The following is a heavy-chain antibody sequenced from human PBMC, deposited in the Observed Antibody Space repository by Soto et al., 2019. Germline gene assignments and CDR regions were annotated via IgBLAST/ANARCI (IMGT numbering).Heavy chain of an antibody. CDR2: VSNSGST. CDR3: ARPSATIYYQDSRDWYFDL. CDR1: GGSISESHYL. D-gene: IGHD3-10*01. J-gene: IGHJ2*01. Sequence: GTLCLTCTVSGGSISESHYLCCIRQPPGKGLEWIGSVSNSGSTYNNPSLKSRVGISVDTSKNQFFLRLSSVTAADTAVYYCARPSATIYYQDSRDWYFDLWGPGTLVTVSS. V-gene: IGHV4-39*01.